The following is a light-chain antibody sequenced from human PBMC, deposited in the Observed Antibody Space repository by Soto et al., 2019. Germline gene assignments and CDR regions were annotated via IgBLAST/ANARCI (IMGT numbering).Light chain of an antibody. J-gene: IGKJ1*01. Sequence: EIVMTQSPATLSVSPGESATLSCRASQRISTNLAWYQHKRGQAPRLLIYNASNRTTGIPDRFSGSGSGTDFTLTINRLEPADFAVYFCQQYSSSQGWTFGQGTKVDIK. CDR2: NAS. V-gene: IGKV3-20*01. CDR3: QQYSSSQGWT. CDR1: QRISTN.